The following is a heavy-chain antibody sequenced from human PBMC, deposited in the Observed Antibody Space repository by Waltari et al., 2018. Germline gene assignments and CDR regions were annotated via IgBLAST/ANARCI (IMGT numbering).Heavy chain of an antibody. CDR1: VFTFSMYG. CDR2: IWHNVSNT. CDR3: AREYSLVGAPDY. Sequence: QVQLVESGGGVVQPGRSLRLSCAASVFTFSMYGMHWVRQARGKGREWVAVIWHNVSNTHYTDSVKGRFTISRDNSKNTLYLQMDSLRAEDTALYYCAREYSLVGAPDYWGQGTLVTVSS. V-gene: IGHV3-33*01. D-gene: IGHD1-26*01. J-gene: IGHJ4*02.